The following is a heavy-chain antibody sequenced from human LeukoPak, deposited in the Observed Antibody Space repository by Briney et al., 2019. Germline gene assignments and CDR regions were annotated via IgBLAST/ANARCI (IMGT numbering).Heavy chain of an antibody. V-gene: IGHV3-23*01. CDR1: GLTFSSYA. D-gene: IGHD5-18*01. CDR2: ISGSGGST. J-gene: IGHJ4*02. CDR3: AKDPDTAMVSYYFDY. Sequence: GGSLRLSCAASGLTFSSYAMSWVRQAPGKGLEWVSAISGSGGSTYYADSVKGRFTISRDNSKNTLYLQMNSLRAEDTAVYYCAKDPDTAMVSYYFDYWGQGTLVTVSS.